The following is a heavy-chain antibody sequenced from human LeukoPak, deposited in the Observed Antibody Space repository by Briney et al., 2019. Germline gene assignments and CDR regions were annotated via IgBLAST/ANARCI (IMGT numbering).Heavy chain of an antibody. CDR1: GFTFDDYA. J-gene: IGHJ4*02. V-gene: IGHV3-9*01. CDR2: ISWNSGSI. Sequence: GRSLRLSCAASGFTFDDYAMHWVRQAPGKGLEWGSGISWNSGSIGYADSVKGRFTISRDNAKNSLYLQMNSLRAEDTALYYCAKDHNYDILAVFDYWGQGTLVTVSS. D-gene: IGHD3-9*01. CDR3: AKDHNYDILAVFDY.